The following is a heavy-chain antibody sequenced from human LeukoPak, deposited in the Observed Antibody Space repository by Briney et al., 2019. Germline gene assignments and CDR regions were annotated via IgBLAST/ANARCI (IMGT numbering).Heavy chain of an antibody. D-gene: IGHD4-23*01. CDR3: AKRPGGPAVGAFDI. Sequence: GGSLRLSCAASGFTFSSYGMHWVRQAPGKGLEWVAVISYDGSNKYYADSVKGRFTISRDNSKNTLYLQMNSLRAEDTAVYYCAKRPGGPAVGAFDIWGQGTMVTVSS. CDR1: GFTFSSYG. CDR2: ISYDGSNK. V-gene: IGHV3-30*18. J-gene: IGHJ3*02.